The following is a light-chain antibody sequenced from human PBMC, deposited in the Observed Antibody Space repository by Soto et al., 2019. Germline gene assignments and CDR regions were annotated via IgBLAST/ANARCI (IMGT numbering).Light chain of an antibody. V-gene: IGKV1-27*01. CDR3: QKYDSAPFT. Sequence: DIQMTQSPSSLSASVGDRVTITCRASQCIKNHLAWYQQKPGKVPELLIYTASTLHSGVPSRFSGRGYGTEFTLTISNLQPEDVATYYCQKYDSAPFTFGPGTKVDFK. CDR2: TAS. CDR1: QCIKNH. J-gene: IGKJ3*01.